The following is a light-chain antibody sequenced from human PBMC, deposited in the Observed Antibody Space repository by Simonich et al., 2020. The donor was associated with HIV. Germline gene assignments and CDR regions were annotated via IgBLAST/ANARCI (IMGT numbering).Light chain of an antibody. CDR2: DAS. CDR1: QSVSSY. V-gene: IGKV3-11*01. J-gene: IGKJ5*01. Sequence: EIVLTQSPATLSLSPGERATLSCRASQSVSSYLAWYQQKPGQAPRLLIYDASNSATGITARCSGSGSGTDFTLTISSLEPEDFAVYYCQQRSNWPITFGQGTRLEIK. CDR3: QQRSNWPIT.